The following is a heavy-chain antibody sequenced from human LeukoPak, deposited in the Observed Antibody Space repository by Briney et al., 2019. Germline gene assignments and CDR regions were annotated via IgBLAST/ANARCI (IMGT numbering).Heavy chain of an antibody. V-gene: IGHV3-64*04. Sequence: PGGSLRLSCAASGFTFSYHPMHWVRQASGRRLEYVSAISPSGDRTWYADSVKGRFTISRDNSKNTLYLQMNSLRAEDTAVYYCARDRSRMYSSSWSYWGQGTLVTVSS. CDR2: ISPSGDRT. J-gene: IGHJ4*02. D-gene: IGHD6-13*01. CDR3: ARDRSRMYSSSWSY. CDR1: GFTFSYHP.